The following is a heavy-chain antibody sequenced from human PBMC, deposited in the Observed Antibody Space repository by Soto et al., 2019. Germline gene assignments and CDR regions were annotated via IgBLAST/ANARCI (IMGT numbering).Heavy chain of an antibody. D-gene: IGHD6-25*01. J-gene: IGHJ5*02. CDR1: GGTFSTPP. CDR2: IIPLFGTT. V-gene: IGHV1-69*13. CDR3: ARGATQGSSGDFWFDP. Sequence: GALVKVSSKAPGGTFSTPPINSVRQAPVQGLEWMGGIIPLFGTTNYAQTFKGRVTITADESTSRAYMELSSLRAEDAAVYYCARGATQGSSGDFWFDPWGQGTLVTVSS.